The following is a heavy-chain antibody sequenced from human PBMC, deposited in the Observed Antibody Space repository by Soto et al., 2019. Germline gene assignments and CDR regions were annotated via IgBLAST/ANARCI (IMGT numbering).Heavy chain of an antibody. D-gene: IGHD3-9*01. J-gene: IGHJ4*02. CDR3: ARAVHPYYDILTGYYKDY. CDR2: ISSSSSTI. CDR1: GFTFSSYS. V-gene: IGHV3-48*01. Sequence: GGSLRLSCAASGFTFSSYSMNWVRQAPGKGLEWVSYISSSSSTIYYADSVKGRFTISRDNAKNSLYLQMNSLRAEDTAVYYCARAVHPYYDILTGYYKDYWGQGTLVTVSS.